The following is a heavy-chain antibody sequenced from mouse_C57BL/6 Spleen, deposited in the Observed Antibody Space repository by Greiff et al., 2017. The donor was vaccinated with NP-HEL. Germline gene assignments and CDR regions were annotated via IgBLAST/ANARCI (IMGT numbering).Heavy chain of an antibody. CDR3: ARSNLYYFDY. J-gene: IGHJ2*01. CDR1: GYTFTSYW. Sequence: QVQLQQPGAELVRPGSSVKLSCKASGYTFTSYWMHWVKQRPIQGLEWIGNIDPSDSETNYNQKFKDKATLTVDKSTSTAYMQLSSLTSEDAAVYYCARSNLYYFDYWGQGTTLTVSS. V-gene: IGHV1-52*01. CDR2: IDPSDSET. D-gene: IGHD2-5*01.